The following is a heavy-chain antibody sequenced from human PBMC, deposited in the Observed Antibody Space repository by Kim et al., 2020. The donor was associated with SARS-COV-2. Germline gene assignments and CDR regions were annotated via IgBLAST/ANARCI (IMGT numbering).Heavy chain of an antibody. CDR3: ARGLALLRYFDWLLLGDYYYYGMDV. CDR2: INHSGST. CDR1: GGSFSGYY. J-gene: IGHJ6*02. D-gene: IGHD3-9*01. V-gene: IGHV4-34*01. Sequence: SETLSLTCAVYGGSFSGYYWSWIRQPPGKGLEWIGEINHSGSTNYNPSLKSRVTISVDTSKNQFSLKLSSVTAADTAVYYCARGLALLRYFDWLLLGDYYYYGMDVWGQGTTVTVSS.